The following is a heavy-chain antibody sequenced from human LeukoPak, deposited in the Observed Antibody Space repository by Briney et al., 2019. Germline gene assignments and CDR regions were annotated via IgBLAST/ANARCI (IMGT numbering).Heavy chain of an antibody. Sequence: GGSLTLSCAASGLTFSNYWMHWVRRAPAKGTVWVSRININGSTTVHAACVKGRFTISTDNVKNTVYLQMNSLRAEDTAVYYCATPPFDSWGQGTPVTVSS. V-gene: IGHV3-74*01. CDR3: ATPPFDS. CDR1: GLTFSNYW. J-gene: IGHJ4*02. CDR2: ININGSTT.